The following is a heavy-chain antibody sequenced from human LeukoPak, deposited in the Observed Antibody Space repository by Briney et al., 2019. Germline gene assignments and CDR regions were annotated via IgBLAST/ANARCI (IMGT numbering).Heavy chain of an antibody. Sequence: PGGSLRLSCAASGFTFSSYSMNWVRQAPGKGLEWVSSISSSSSYIYYADSVKGRFTISRDNAKNSLYLQMNSLRAEDTAVYYCASDIVVVPAAPPFDPWGQGTLVTVSS. CDR1: GFTFSSYS. V-gene: IGHV3-21*01. D-gene: IGHD2-2*01. J-gene: IGHJ5*02. CDR3: ASDIVVVPAAPPFDP. CDR2: ISSSSSYI.